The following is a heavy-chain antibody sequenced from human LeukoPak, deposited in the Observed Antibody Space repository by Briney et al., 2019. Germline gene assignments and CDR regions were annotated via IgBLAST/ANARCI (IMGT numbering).Heavy chain of an antibody. J-gene: IGHJ6*02. CDR3: AKDSGVNIVDLYGMDV. Sequence: GGSLRLSCAASGFSFSCYGMNWVRQAPGKGLEWVSTINDNGANTHYADSVKGRFTISRDNSKNTLYLQMNSLRAEDTAVYYCAKDSGVNIVDLYGMDVWGQGTTVTVSS. CDR1: GFSFSCYG. CDR2: INDNGANT. V-gene: IGHV3-23*01. D-gene: IGHD5-12*01.